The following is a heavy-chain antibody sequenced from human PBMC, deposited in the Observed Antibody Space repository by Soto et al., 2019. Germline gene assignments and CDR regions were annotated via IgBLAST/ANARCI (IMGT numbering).Heavy chain of an antibody. D-gene: IGHD3-10*01. V-gene: IGHV6-1*01. CDR2: TYYRSKWYV. Sequence: SQTLSLTCAISGDSVSSNTATWDWIRQSPSRGLEWLGRTYYRSKWYVDYAVFVKSRITINPDTSNNQFSLKLSSVTAADTAVYYCARHLVTMVRGVTKNWFDPWGQGTLVTVSS. CDR1: GDSVSSNTAT. CDR3: ARHLVTMVRGVTKNWFDP. J-gene: IGHJ5*02.